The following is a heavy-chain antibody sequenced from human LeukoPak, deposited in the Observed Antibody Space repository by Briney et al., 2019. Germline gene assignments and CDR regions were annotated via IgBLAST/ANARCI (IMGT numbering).Heavy chain of an antibody. CDR3: AKDESSSSWYPDY. V-gene: IGHV3-9*01. D-gene: IGHD6-13*01. J-gene: IGHJ4*02. CDR2: ISWNSGSI. Sequence: PGRSLRLSCAASGFTFDDYAMHWVRQAPGKGLEWVSGISWNSGSIGYADSVKGRFTISRDNAKNSLYLQMNSLRAEDTALYYCAKDESSSSWYPDYWGQGTLVTVSS. CDR1: GFTFDDYA.